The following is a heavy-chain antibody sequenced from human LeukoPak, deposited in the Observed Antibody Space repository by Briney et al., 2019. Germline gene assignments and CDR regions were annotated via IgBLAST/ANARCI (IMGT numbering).Heavy chain of an antibody. CDR1: GYTFTSYD. J-gene: IGHJ4*02. CDR2: MNPNSGNT. D-gene: IGHD5-12*01. CDR3: ARLEGITATMGD. V-gene: IGHV1-8*01. Sequence: ASVKVSCKASGYTFTSYDINWVRQATGQGPEWMGWMNPNSGNTGYAQKFQGRVTLTRDTSTSTVYMDLTSLRSEDTAVYYCARLEGITATMGDWGQGTLVTVSS.